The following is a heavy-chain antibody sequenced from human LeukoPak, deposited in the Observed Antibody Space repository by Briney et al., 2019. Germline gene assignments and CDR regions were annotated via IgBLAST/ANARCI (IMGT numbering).Heavy chain of an antibody. CDR3: AKESLRVVPSATFDY. Sequence: PGGSLRHSCAASGFTVSSNCMTWVRKAPGKGLEWVSVIYRGGSTYYADSVKGRFTISRDNSKNTLYLQMKTLRAEDTAVYYCAKESLRVVPSATFDYWGQGTLVTVSS. CDR2: IYRGGST. J-gene: IGHJ4*02. D-gene: IGHD2-2*01. V-gene: IGHV3-53*01. CDR1: GFTVSSNC.